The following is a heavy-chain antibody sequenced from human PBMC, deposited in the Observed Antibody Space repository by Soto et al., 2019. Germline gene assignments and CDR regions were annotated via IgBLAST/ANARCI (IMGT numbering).Heavy chain of an antibody. V-gene: IGHV4-39*01. CDR1: GGSISSSSYY. CDR3: DGVVGPSYYYYGMDV. CDR2: IYYSGST. J-gene: IGHJ6*02. Sequence: TSETLSLTCTVSGGSISSSSYYWGWIRQPPGKGLEWIGSIYYSGSTYYNPSLKSRVTISVDTSKNQFSLKLSSVTAADTAVYYCDGVVGPSYYYYGMDVWGQGTTVTVSS. D-gene: IGHD3-3*01.